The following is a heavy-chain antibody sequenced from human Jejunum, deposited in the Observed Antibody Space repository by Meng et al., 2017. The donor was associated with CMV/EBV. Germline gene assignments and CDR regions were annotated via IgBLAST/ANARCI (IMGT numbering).Heavy chain of an antibody. J-gene: IGHJ4*02. Sequence: FSNYAMNWVRQPPGKGLEWVSGISSSGDNTNYADSVKGRFTISRDNSQNTLDLQMNSLRAEDTAVYYCATPPRNSNSNWYTYSFAYWGQGTLVTVSS. CDR1: FSNYA. V-gene: IGHV3-23*01. CDR2: ISSSGDNT. CDR3: ATPPRNSNSNWYTYSFAY. D-gene: IGHD6-13*01.